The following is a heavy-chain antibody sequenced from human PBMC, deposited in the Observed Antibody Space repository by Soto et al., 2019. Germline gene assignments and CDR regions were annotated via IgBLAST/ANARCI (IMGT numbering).Heavy chain of an antibody. CDR3: EEDEDIAAAGYFDY. Sequence: PGWSLRLSCAASGFTFSSYAMSWVRHAPGKGLEWVSAISGSGGSTYYADSVKGWFTISRDNSKNTLYLQMNSLRAEDTAVYYCEEDEDIAAAGYFDYWGQRTLVTVSS. V-gene: IGHV3-23*01. J-gene: IGHJ4*02. CDR1: GFTFSSYA. CDR2: ISGSGGST. D-gene: IGHD6-13*01.